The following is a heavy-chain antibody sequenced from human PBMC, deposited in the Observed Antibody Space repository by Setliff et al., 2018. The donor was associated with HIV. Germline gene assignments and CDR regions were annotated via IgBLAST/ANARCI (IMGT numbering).Heavy chain of an antibody. CDR2: IYYNGRT. J-gene: IGHJ4*02. D-gene: IGHD3-22*01. V-gene: IGHV4-31*03. CDR3: ARVRLTMIMMVDYFDQ. CDR1: GGSISSGGYY. Sequence: SETPSLTCTVSGGSISSGGYYWNWIRQYPVKGLEWIGHIYYNGRTLFNPALGTRLNMSVDTSENQLSLSLTSVTAADTAVYYCARVRLTMIMMVDYFDQWGQGTLVTVSS.